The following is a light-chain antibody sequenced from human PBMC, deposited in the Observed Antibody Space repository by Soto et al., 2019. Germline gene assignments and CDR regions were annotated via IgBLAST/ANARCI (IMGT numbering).Light chain of an antibody. V-gene: IGKV1-39*01. CDR2: AAS. CDR1: QTISSY. CDR3: QQTFSTYVS. Sequence: DIQMTQFPSSLSASVGDRVTITCRASQTISSYLHWYQLKPGHAPKLLIYAASSLQSGVPSRFSGSGSGTEFTLTISSLQPEDFATYFCQQTFSTYVSFGGGTKVDIK. J-gene: IGKJ4*01.